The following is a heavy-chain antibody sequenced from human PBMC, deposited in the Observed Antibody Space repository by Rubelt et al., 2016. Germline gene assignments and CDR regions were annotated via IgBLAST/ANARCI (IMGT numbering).Heavy chain of an antibody. CDR1: GGSISSYY. D-gene: IGHD3-16*01. CDR3: ASFGGPVTDGMDV. Sequence: QLQLQESGPGLVKPSETLSLTCTVSGGSISSYYWSWIRQPPGKGLEWIGSIYYSGSTNYNPSLKSRGTGAVDTSKNQFSLKLSSVTAADTAVYYGASFGGPVTDGMDVWGQGTTVTVSS. J-gene: IGHJ6*02. CDR2: IYYSGST. V-gene: IGHV4-59*12.